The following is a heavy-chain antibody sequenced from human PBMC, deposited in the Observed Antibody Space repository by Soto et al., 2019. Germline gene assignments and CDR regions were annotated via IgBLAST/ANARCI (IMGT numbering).Heavy chain of an antibody. CDR1: GGTFSSYA. Sequence: SVKVSCKASGGTFSSYAISWVRQAPGQGLEWMGGIIPIFGTANYAQKFQGRVTITADESTSTAYMELSSLRSEDTAVYYCARNELELRSDLGYWGQGTLVTVSS. D-gene: IGHD1-7*01. CDR2: IIPIFGTA. CDR3: ARNELELRSDLGY. J-gene: IGHJ4*02. V-gene: IGHV1-69*13.